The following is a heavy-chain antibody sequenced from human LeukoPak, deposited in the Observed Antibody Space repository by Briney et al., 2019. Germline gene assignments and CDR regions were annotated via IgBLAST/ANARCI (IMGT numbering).Heavy chain of an antibody. J-gene: IGHJ4*02. CDR1: GFSFSNAW. CDR3: TTDLDITMIRGVIVY. CDR2: IKSRTDAGTT. Sequence: GGSLTLSCAASGFSFSNAWMTWVRQAPGKGLEWVGRIKSRTDAGTTEYAAPVKCRFTISRDDSKNTLHLQMNSLEIEDTALYYCTTDLDITMIRGVIVYWGQGTLVTVSS. V-gene: IGHV3-15*01. D-gene: IGHD3-10*01.